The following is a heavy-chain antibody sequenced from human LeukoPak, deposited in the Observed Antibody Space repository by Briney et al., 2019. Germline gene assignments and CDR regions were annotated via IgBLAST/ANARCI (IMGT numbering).Heavy chain of an antibody. Sequence: GGSLRPSCAASGFTFSSYAMSWVRQAPGKGLEWVSAISGRGANTYYTDSVEGRFTISRDNSKNTLFLQLSSLRAEDTAVYYCAKRLAEPGMCYFDYWGQGALVTVSS. D-gene: IGHD6-13*01. V-gene: IGHV3-23*01. CDR3: AKRLAEPGMCYFDY. J-gene: IGHJ4*02. CDR2: ISGRGANT. CDR1: GFTFSSYA.